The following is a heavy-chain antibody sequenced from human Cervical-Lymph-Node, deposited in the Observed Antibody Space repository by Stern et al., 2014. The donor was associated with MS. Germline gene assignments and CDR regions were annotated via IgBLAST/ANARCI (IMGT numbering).Heavy chain of an antibody. V-gene: IGHV4-39*01. CDR3: ARTSGIRYYFDY. D-gene: IGHD3-10*01. CDR1: GGPISTSGYY. J-gene: IGHJ4*02. CDR2: IYHSGST. Sequence: QVQLQESGPGLVKPSETLSLTCTVSGGPISTSGYYWAWIRQPPGKGLEWIGTIYHSGSTYYNPSLKSRLIISVDTSNNQFSLRVTSVTAADSAVYYCARTSGIRYYFDYWGQGTLVTVSS.